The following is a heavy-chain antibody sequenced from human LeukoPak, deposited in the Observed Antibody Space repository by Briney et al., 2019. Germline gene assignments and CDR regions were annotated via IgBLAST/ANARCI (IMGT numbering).Heavy chain of an antibody. V-gene: IGHV1-18*01. CDR1: GYTFTSYG. CDR2: ISAYNGNT. Sequence: ASVKVSCKASGYTFTSYGISWVRQAPGQGLEWVGWISAYNGNTNYAQKLQGRVTMTTDTSTSTAYMELRSLRSDDTAVYYCATDNHSSSWYKSGYWGQGTLVTVSS. J-gene: IGHJ4*02. D-gene: IGHD6-13*01. CDR3: ATDNHSSSWYKSGY.